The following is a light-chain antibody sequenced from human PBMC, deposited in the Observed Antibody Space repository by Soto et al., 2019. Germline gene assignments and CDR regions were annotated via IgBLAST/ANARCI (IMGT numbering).Light chain of an antibody. Sequence: QSVLTQPPSVSGAPGQRVTIPCTGGSSNIGAGYDVHWYQQIPGTAPRLLVYGNNNRPSGVPDRFSGSQSGTSASLAIAGLQAVDEADYYCQSSDSRLSGPVFGGGTKLTVL. CDR2: GNN. CDR3: QSSDSRLSGPV. CDR1: SSNIGAGYD. V-gene: IGLV1-40*01. J-gene: IGLJ2*01.